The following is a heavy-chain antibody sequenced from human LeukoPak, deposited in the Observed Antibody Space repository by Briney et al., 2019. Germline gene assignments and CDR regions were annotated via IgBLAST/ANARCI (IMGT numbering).Heavy chain of an antibody. J-gene: IGHJ4*02. CDR2: IKQDGSAK. CDR1: GFSFSTYW. Sequence: PGGSLRLSCAASGFSFSTYWMTWVRQAPGKGLEWVANIKQDGSAKYYVDSVKGRFTISRDNAKNSLYLQMNSLRAEDMALYYCAKGIEAAVGGYDYWGQGTLVTVSS. D-gene: IGHD6-13*01. CDR3: AKGIEAAVGGYDY. V-gene: IGHV3-7*03.